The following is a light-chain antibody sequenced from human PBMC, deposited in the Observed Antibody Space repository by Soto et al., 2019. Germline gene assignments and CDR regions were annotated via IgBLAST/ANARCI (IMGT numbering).Light chain of an antibody. J-gene: IGKJ1*01. CDR1: QTISTW. CDR2: DAS. Sequence: DIPMTQSPSTLSASVGDRVTITCRASQTISTWLAWYRQKPGKAPKLLISDASSLESGVPSWFSGSESGTDFTLNISSLQPDDFATYYGQQYNSYPWTFGHGTKVEIK. CDR3: QQYNSYPWT. V-gene: IGKV1-5*01.